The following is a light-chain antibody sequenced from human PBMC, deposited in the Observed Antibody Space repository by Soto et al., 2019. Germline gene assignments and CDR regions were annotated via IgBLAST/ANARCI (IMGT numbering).Light chain of an antibody. CDR3: SSYTTRSTLV. CDR1: SSDVGAYDF. CDR2: DVT. V-gene: IGLV2-14*01. J-gene: IGLJ2*01. Sequence: QSALTQPASVSGSPGQSITISCTGTSSDVGAYDFVSWYQHSPGKAPKLVTFDVTHRPPGISVRFSGSKSANTASLTISGLQAADEAFYYCSSYTTRSTLVFGGGTKLTVL.